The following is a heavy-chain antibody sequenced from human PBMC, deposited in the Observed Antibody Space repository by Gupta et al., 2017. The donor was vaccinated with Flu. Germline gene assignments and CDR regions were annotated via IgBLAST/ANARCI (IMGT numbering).Heavy chain of an antibody. Sequence: QVQLVQSGAEVRKPGASVKVSCKTSGYTFTGYYIHWVRQTPGQELEWVGRINPHSGGTNYEQKFQGRVTMTRDTSTSTAYMELSRLRSDDTAVYYCAREKYCSTASCYRWFDPWGQGTLVTVSS. CDR2: INPHSGGT. D-gene: IGHD2-2*02. J-gene: IGHJ5*02. CDR3: AREKYCSTASCYRWFDP. V-gene: IGHV1-2*06. CDR1: GYTFTGYY.